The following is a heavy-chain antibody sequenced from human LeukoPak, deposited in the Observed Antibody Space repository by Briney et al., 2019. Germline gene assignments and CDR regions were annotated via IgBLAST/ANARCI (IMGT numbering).Heavy chain of an antibody. J-gene: IGHJ4*02. Sequence: GGSLRLSCAASGFTFSSYGMHWVRQAPGKGLEWVAVIWYDGSNKYYVDSVKGRFTISRDNSKNTLYLQMNSLRAEDTAVYYCARGGGGYDILTGYPETFDYWGQGTLVTVSS. CDR1: GFTFSSYG. D-gene: IGHD3-9*01. CDR3: ARGGGGYDILTGYPETFDY. V-gene: IGHV3-33*01. CDR2: IWYDGSNK.